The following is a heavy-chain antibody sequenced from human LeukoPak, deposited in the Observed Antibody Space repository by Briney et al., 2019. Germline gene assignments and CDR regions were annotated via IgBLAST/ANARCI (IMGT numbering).Heavy chain of an antibody. Sequence: GGSLRLSCAASGFTFSSYAMSWVRQAPGKGLEWVSAISGSGGSTYYADSVKGRFTISRDNSKNTLYLQMNSLRAEGTAVYYCAKDREYSSSSGLDYWGQGTLVTVSS. V-gene: IGHV3-23*01. CDR2: ISGSGGST. D-gene: IGHD6-6*01. J-gene: IGHJ4*02. CDR3: AKDREYSSSSGLDY. CDR1: GFTFSSYA.